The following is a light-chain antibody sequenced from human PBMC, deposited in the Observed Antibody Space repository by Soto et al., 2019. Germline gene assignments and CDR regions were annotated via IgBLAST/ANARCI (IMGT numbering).Light chain of an antibody. CDR1: QGISSY. Sequence: DIQLTQSPSFLSASVGDRVTITCRASQGISSYLAWYQQKPGKAPKLLIYAASTLQSGVPSRFSGSGSGTEFTLTISSLQPEDFATYNCKQLNSYPFLTFGGGTKVEIK. CDR3: KQLNSYPFLT. V-gene: IGKV1-9*01. J-gene: IGKJ4*01. CDR2: AAS.